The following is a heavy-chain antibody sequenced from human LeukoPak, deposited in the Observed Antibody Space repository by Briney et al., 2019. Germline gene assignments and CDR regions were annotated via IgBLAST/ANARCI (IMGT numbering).Heavy chain of an antibody. CDR1: GFTFSSYA. CDR3: AKDDNYYGSGSYQDY. V-gene: IGHV3-23*01. CDR2: ISGSGGST. J-gene: IGHJ4*02. Sequence: GGSLRLSCAASGFTFSSYAMSWVREAPGKGLEWVSAISGSGGSTYYADSVKGRFTISRDNSKNTLYLQMNSLRAEDTAVYYCAKDDNYYGSGSYQDYWGQGTLVTVSS. D-gene: IGHD3-10*01.